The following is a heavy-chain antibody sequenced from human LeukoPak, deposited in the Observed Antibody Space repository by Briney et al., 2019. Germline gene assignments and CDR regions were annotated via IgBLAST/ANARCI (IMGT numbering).Heavy chain of an antibody. CDR3: ARSKIAVAAPFDY. J-gene: IGHJ4*02. CDR1: GYSISSGYY. Sequence: SEALSLTYAVSGYSISSGYYWGWIRQPPGKGLEWIGSIYHSGSTYYNPSLKSRVTISVDTSKNQFSLKLSSVTAADTAVYYCARSKIAVAAPFDYWGQGTLVTVSS. V-gene: IGHV4-38-2*01. D-gene: IGHD6-19*01. CDR2: IYHSGST.